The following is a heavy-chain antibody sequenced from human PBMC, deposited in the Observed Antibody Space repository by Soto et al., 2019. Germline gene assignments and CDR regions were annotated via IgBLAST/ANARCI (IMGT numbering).Heavy chain of an antibody. Sequence: EVQLVESGGGLVQPGGSLRLSCAVSGFTYGAYAMNWVRQAPGKGLAWVSYISSSGSIRYYADSVQGRFTISRDNANNALYLQMNSLRAEDTAVYYCARDLRTLDRGVTDGMDVWGQGTTVTVSS. D-gene: IGHD3-10*01. CDR1: GFTYGAYA. CDR3: ARDLRTLDRGVTDGMDV. J-gene: IGHJ6*02. V-gene: IGHV3-48*03. CDR2: ISSSGSIR.